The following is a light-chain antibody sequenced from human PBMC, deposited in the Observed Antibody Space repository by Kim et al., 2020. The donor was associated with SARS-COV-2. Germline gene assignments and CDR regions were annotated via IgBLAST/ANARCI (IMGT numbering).Light chain of an antibody. V-gene: IGKV3-20*01. CDR1: QTVSSNY. CDR3: QQYGSPPLT. Sequence: EIVLTQSPGALSLSPGGRATLSCRASQTVSSNYLAWYHQKPGQAPRLLIYGASTRATGIPDRFSGSGSGTDFTLTISRLEPEDLAVYYCQQYGSPPLTFGGGTKVDIK. J-gene: IGKJ4*01. CDR2: GAS.